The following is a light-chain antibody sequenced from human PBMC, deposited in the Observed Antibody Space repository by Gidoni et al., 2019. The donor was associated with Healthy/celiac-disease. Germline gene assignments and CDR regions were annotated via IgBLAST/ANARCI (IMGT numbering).Light chain of an antibody. CDR3: QQYNSYRT. V-gene: IGKV1-5*03. CDR1: QSISSW. CDR2: KAS. Sequence: DIQMTQSPSTLSASVGDRVTITCRASQSISSWCAWYQQKPGKAPKLLIYKASSLESGVPSRFSGSGSGTEFTLTISSLQPDDFATYYCQQYNSYRTFGQGTKVEIK. J-gene: IGKJ1*01.